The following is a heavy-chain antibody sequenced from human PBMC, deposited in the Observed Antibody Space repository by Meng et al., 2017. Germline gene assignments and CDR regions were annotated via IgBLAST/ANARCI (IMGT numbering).Heavy chain of an antibody. J-gene: IGHJ5*02. V-gene: IGHV3-74*01. Sequence: VQLVAAGGGLVPTGCSLRLSCTASGLTFRNYWMHWVRQAPGKGLVWVSRIKPDGTMTVYADSVKGRFTISRDNAKNTLYLQMNSLRSDDTAVYYCARSDWFDPWGQGTLVTVSS. CDR2: IKPDGTMT. CDR1: GLTFRNYW. CDR3: ARSDWFDP.